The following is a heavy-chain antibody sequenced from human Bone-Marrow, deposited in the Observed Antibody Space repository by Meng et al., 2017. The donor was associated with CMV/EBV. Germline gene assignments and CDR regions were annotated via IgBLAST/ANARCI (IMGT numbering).Heavy chain of an antibody. Sequence: SETLSLTCTVSGGSISSSSYYWGWIRQPPGKGLEWIGSIYYSGSTYYNPSLKSRVTISVDTSKNQFSLRLTSVTAADTAVYYCARELIGVGTLAFDDWGQGALVTVSS. CDR3: ARELIGVGTLAFDD. V-gene: IGHV4-39*07. D-gene: IGHD1-26*01. J-gene: IGHJ4*02. CDR1: GGSISSSSYY. CDR2: IYYSGST.